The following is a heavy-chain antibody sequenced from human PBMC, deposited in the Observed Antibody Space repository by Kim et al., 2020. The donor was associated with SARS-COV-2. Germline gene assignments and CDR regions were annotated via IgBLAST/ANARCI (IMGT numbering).Heavy chain of an antibody. V-gene: IGHV3-48*02. CDR3: ARGGFRGYLNYYYGLDV. J-gene: IGHJ6*02. CDR2: ISSSSSI. D-gene: IGHD3-10*01. CDR1: GFTFSRYS. Sequence: GGSLRLSCVVSGFTFSRYSMNWVRQAPGKGLEWISYISSSSSIYYADPVKGRFTISRDNAKNSLYLQMNSLRNEDTAIYYCARGGFRGYLNYYYGLDVWGQGTTVTVSS.